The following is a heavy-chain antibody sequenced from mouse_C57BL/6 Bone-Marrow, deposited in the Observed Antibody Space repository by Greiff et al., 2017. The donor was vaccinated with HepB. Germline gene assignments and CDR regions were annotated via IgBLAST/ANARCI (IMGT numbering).Heavy chain of an antibody. CDR1: GFTFSDYY. Sequence: EVKLMESEGGLVQPGSSMKLSCTASGFTFSDYYMAWVRQVPEKGLEWVANINYDGSSTYYLDSLKSRFIISRDNAKNILYLQMSSLKSEDTATYYCARDRTMGLRHAMDYWGQGTSVTVSS. J-gene: IGHJ4*01. CDR2: INYDGSST. CDR3: ARDRTMGLRHAMDY. D-gene: IGHD2-4*01. V-gene: IGHV5-16*01.